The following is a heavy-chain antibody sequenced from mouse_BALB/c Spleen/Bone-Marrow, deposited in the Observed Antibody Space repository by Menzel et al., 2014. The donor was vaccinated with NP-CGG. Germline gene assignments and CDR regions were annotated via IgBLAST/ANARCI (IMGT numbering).Heavy chain of an antibody. CDR2: INPYNGGT. J-gene: IGHJ4*01. Sequence: EVKLLESGPELVKPGTSMKISCKASGYSITGYTMNWVKQSPGKNLEWIGLINPYNGGTSYNQKFRDKATLTVDKSSSTAYMELLSLTSEDSAVYYCARASAMDYWGQGTSVTVSS. V-gene: IGHV1-18*01. CDR1: GYSITGYT. CDR3: ARASAMDY.